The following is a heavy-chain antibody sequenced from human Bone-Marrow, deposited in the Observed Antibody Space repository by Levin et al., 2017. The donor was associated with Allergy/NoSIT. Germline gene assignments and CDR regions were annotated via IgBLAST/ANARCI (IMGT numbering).Heavy chain of an antibody. CDR2: ISYDGNNK. Sequence: GGSLRLSCAASGFLLSRYAMHWVRQAPGKGLEWLAVISYDGNNKYYPDSVKGRFTISRDDSKNTLYLQMNTLRVDDTALYYCARDRESGYGAHSPLDSWGQGTLVTVSS. D-gene: IGHD4/OR15-4a*01. V-gene: IGHV3-30*03. CDR3: ARDRESGYGAHSPLDS. J-gene: IGHJ4*02. CDR1: GFLLSRYA.